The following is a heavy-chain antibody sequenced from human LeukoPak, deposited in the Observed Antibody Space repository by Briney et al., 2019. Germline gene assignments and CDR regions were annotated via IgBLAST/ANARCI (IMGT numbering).Heavy chain of an antibody. J-gene: IGHJ4*02. V-gene: IGHV3-23*01. D-gene: IGHD6-19*01. CDR2: ISGSGGST. Sequence: GGSLRLSCAASGFTFSSYAMSWVRQAPGKGLEWVSAISGSGGSTYYADSVKGRFTISRDNSKNTLYLQMNSLRAEDTAVYYCAKDEIAVAARMPYFDYWGQGTLVTVSS. CDR1: GFTFSSYA. CDR3: AKDEIAVAARMPYFDY.